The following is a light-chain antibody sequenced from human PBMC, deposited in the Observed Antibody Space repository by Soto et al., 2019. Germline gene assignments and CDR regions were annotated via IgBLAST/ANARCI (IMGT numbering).Light chain of an antibody. CDR2: DAT. V-gene: IGKV3-11*01. CDR3: HQRNK. Sequence: VLTQSPATLSLSPGEGASLSCRASQSISKYLAWYQQKPGQAPRLLIYDATNRATGIPARFSGSGYGTDFTLTISSLEPEDFGVYFCHQRNKFGQGTRLEIK. J-gene: IGKJ5*01. CDR1: QSISKY.